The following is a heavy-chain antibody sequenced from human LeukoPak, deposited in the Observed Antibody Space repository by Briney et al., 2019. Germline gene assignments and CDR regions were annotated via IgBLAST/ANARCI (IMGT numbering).Heavy chain of an antibody. V-gene: IGHV3-23*01. J-gene: IGHJ4*02. D-gene: IGHD3-22*01. CDR3: ARWPAGNYYDSTFDY. CDR1: GFTFSSYA. Sequence: PGGSLRLSCAASGFTFSSYAMSWVRQAPGKGLEWVSAISGSGGSTYYADSVKGRFTISRDNSKNTLYLQMNSLRAEDTAVYYCARWPAGNYYDSTFDYWGQGTLVTVSS. CDR2: ISGSGGST.